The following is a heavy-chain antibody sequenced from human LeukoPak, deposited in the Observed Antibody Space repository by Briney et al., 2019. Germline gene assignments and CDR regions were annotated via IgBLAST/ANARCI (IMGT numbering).Heavy chain of an antibody. CDR3: ARESSALTYYFDY. CDR1: GGSMSNFY. V-gene: IGHV4-59*01. CDR2: IYYSGST. Sequence: PSETLSLTCTVSGGSMSNFYWSWIRQPPGKGLEWIGYIYYSGSTNYNPSLKSRVTISVDTSKNQFSLKLSSVTAADTAVYYCARESSALTYYFDYWGQGTLVTVSS. J-gene: IGHJ4*02.